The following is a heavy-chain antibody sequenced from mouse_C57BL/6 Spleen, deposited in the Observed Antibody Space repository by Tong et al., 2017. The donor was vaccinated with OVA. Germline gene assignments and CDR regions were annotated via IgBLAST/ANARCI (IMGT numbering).Heavy chain of an antibody. V-gene: IGHV1-22*01. CDR3: ARSWGITTAPYYFDY. CDR1: GYTFTDYN. J-gene: IGHJ2*01. CDR2: INPNNGGT. D-gene: IGHD1-1*01. Sequence: EVQLQESGPELVKPGASVKISCKASGYTFTDYNMHWVKQSHGKSLEWIGYINPNNGGTSYNQKFKGKATLTVNKSYSTAYMELRSLTSEDSAVYYCARSWGITTAPYYFDYWGQGTTLTVSS.